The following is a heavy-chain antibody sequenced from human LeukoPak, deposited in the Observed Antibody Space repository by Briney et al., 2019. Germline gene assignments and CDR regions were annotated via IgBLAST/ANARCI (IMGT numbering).Heavy chain of an antibody. CDR2: INPYNGNT. Sequence: ASVKVSCKASGYTFTGYGINWVRQAPGQGLEWMGWINPYNGNTNYAQKLQGRVTMTTDTSTSTAYIELRSLRSDDAAVYSCARQREESYYDYVWGSDRSHFDYWGQGTLVTVSS. D-gene: IGHD3-16*02. CDR1: GYTFTGYG. V-gene: IGHV1-18*01. J-gene: IGHJ4*02. CDR3: ARQREESYYDYVWGSDRSHFDY.